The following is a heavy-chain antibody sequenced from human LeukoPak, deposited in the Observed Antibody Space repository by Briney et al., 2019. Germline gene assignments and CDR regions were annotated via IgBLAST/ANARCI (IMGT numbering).Heavy chain of an antibody. CDR2: IWYDGSNK. J-gene: IGHJ4*02. D-gene: IGHD1-7*01. CDR1: GFTFSGFG. V-gene: IGHV3-33*01. Sequence: PGGSLRLSCAASGFTFSGFGMHWVRQAPGKGLEWVAVIWYDGSNKYYADSVKGRFTISRDNSKNTLYLQMNSLRAEDTAVYYCARDETGTTGASGYWGQGTLVTVSS. CDR3: ARDETGTTGASGY.